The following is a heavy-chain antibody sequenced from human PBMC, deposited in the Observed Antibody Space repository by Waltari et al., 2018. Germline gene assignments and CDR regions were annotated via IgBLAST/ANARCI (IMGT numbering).Heavy chain of an antibody. Sequence: QVQLVQSGAGVKKHGSSMKVSCQASGGLFSTYTIRWVRQAPGQGLEWMGGIIPILDIANYAQKFQGRVTITANKSTTTAYMELSSLRFEDTAVYYCARGTAAFDIWGQGTMVTVSS. V-gene: IGHV1-69*10. D-gene: IGHD2-2*01. CDR2: IIPILDIA. J-gene: IGHJ3*02. CDR1: GGLFSTYT. CDR3: ARGTAAFDI.